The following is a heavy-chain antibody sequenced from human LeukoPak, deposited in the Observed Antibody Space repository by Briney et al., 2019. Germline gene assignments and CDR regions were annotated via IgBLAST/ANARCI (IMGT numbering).Heavy chain of an antibody. D-gene: IGHD2-15*01. J-gene: IGHJ4*02. V-gene: IGHV4-59*08. Sequence: SETLSLTCTVSGGSIRSYYWTWIRQPPGKGLEWIGYILYSGNTNYNPSLKSRVTISLDTSRNQFSLKLSSVTAADTAVYYCARRARATGGGDYFDYWGQGTLVTVSS. CDR3: ARRARATGGGDYFDY. CDR2: ILYSGNT. CDR1: GGSIRSYY.